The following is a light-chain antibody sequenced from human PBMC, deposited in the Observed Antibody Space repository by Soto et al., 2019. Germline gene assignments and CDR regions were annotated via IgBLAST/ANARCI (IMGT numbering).Light chain of an antibody. V-gene: IGKV1-12*01. CDR3: QQANSFPRIT. CDR1: QGISNW. J-gene: IGKJ3*01. CDR2: AAS. Sequence: DIQMTQSPSSVSASVGDRVTITCRASQGISNWLAWYQQKPGKAPKLLIYAASSLQSGVPSRFSGSGSGTYFTLTISSLQPEDFATYFCQQANSFPRITFGPGTKVD.